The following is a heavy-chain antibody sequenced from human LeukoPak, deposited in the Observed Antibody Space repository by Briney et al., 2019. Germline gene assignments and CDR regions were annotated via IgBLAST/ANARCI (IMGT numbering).Heavy chain of an antibody. V-gene: IGHV1-2*06. CDR2: INPNSGGT. D-gene: IGHD1-26*01. CDR1: GYTFTGYY. CDR3: ARWRIVGVPGGSDAFDI. J-gene: IGHJ3*02. Sequence: GASVTVSCTASGYTFTGYYMHWVRQAPGQGLEWMGRINPNSGGTNYAQKFQGRVTMTRDTSISTAYMELSRLRSDDTAVYYCARWRIVGVPGGSDAFDIWGQGTMVTVSS.